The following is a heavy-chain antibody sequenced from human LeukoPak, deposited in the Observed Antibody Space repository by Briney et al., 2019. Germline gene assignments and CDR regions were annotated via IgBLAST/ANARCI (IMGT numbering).Heavy chain of an antibody. CDR3: TRGHPGKLDY. V-gene: IGHV3-74*01. CDR1: GFTFSNYM. CDR2: VNSDGSST. Sequence: PGGSLRLSCAASGFTFSNYMIAWVRQAPGRGLVWVSTVNSDGSSTAYADSVKGRFTISRGNAENTVFLQLHSLRAEDTAVYYCTRGHPGKLDYWGQGTLVTVSS. J-gene: IGHJ4*02. D-gene: IGHD3-10*01.